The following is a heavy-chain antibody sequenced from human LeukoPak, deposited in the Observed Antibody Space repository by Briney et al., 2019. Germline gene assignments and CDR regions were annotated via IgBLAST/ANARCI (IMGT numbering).Heavy chain of an antibody. CDR3: ARVDSDTFDY. CDR1: GGSISSYY. CDR2: IYYSGST. V-gene: IGHV4-59*01. J-gene: IGHJ4*02. D-gene: IGHD1-26*01. Sequence: SETLSLTCTVSGGSISSYYWSWIRQPPGKGLEWIGYIYYSGSTNYNPSLKSRVTISVDTSKNQFSLKLSPVTAADTAVYYCARVDSDTFDYWGQGTLVTVSS.